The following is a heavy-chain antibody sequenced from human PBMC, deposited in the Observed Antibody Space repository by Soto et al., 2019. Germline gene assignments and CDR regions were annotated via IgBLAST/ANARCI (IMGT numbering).Heavy chain of an antibody. D-gene: IGHD4-17*01. CDR1: GFTFSSYG. V-gene: IGHV3-30*18. Sequence: GGSLRLSCAASGFTFSSYGMHWVRQAPGKGLEWVAVISYDGSNKYYADSVKGRLTISRDNSKNTLYLQMNSLRAEDTAVYYCAKDGQNDYGDYEAPEGFDYWGQGPLVTVSS. CDR3: AKDGQNDYGDYEAPEGFDY. CDR2: ISYDGSNK. J-gene: IGHJ4*02.